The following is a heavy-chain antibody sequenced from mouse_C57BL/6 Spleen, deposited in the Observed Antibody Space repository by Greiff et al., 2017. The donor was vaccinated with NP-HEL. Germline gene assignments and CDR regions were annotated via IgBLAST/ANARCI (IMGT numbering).Heavy chain of an antibody. D-gene: IGHD1-1*01. V-gene: IGHV5-9-1*02. J-gene: IGHJ2*01. CDR2: ISSGGDYI. Sequence: EVQVVESGEGLVKPGGSLKLSCAASGFTFSSYAMSWVRQTPEKRLEWVAYISSGGDYIYYADTVKGRFTISRDNARNTLYLQMSSLKSEETAMYYCTRDSATVVATGYFDYWGQGTTLTVSS. CDR3: TRDSATVVATGYFDY. CDR1: GFTFSSYA.